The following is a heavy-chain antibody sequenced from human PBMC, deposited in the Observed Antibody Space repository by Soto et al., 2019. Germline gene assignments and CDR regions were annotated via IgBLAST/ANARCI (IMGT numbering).Heavy chain of an antibody. CDR3: ARRRGYCSGGSCYSGRDYYYYMDV. J-gene: IGHJ6*03. V-gene: IGHV4-59*08. Sequence: SETLSLTCTVSGGSISSYYWSWIRQPPGKGLEWIRYIYYSGSTNYNPSLKSRVTISVDTSKNQFSLKLSSVTAADTAVYYCARRRGYCSGGSCYSGRDYYYYMDVWGKGTTVTVSS. D-gene: IGHD2-15*01. CDR2: IYYSGST. CDR1: GGSISSYY.